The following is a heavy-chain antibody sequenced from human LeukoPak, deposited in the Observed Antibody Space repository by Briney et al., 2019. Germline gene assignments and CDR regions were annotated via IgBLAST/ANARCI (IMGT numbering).Heavy chain of an antibody. CDR1: GGSISGYY. D-gene: IGHD6-19*01. V-gene: IGHV4-59*01. Sequence: SETLSLTCTVSGGSISGYYWSWIRQPPGKGLEWIGYIYYSGSTNYNPSLKSRVTISVDTSKNQFSLKLSSVTAADTDVYYCAREVAVAGTIDYWGQGTLVTVSS. CDR3: AREVAVAGTIDY. CDR2: IYYSGST. J-gene: IGHJ4*02.